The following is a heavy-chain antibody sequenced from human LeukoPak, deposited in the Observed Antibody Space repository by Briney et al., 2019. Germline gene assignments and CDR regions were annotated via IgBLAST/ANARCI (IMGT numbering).Heavy chain of an antibody. V-gene: IGHV4-39*01. Sequence: SETLSLTCTVSGGSISSSSYYWGWIRQPPGKGLEWIGSIYYSGSTYYTPSLKSRVTISVDTSKNQFSLKLSSVTAADTAVYYCARWDNWNDDYWGQGTLVTVSS. CDR1: GGSISSSSYY. J-gene: IGHJ4*02. D-gene: IGHD1-1*01. CDR2: IYYSGST. CDR3: ARWDNWNDDY.